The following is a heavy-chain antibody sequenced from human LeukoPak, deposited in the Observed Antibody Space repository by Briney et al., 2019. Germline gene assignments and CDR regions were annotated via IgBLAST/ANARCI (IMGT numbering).Heavy chain of an antibody. J-gene: IGHJ4*02. CDR1: GFTFNGYS. CDR2: ISTSSSYI. Sequence: GGSLRLSCTASGFTFNGYSMNWVRQAPGKGLEWVSSISTSSSYIYYADSVKGRFTISRSNPKNSLYLQMNSLRAEGTAVYYCARDRGDPSYFDYWGQGTLVTVSS. D-gene: IGHD4-17*01. V-gene: IGHV3-21*01. CDR3: ARDRGDPSYFDY.